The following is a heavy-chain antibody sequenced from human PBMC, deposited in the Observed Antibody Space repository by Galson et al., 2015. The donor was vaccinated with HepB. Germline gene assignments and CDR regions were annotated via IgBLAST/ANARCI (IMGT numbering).Heavy chain of an antibody. J-gene: IGHJ5*02. Sequence: LRLSCAASGFTFSSYWMSWVRQAPGKGLEWVANIKEDGSEKYYVDSVRGRFIISRDNAKNSVYLQMNSLRVDDTAVYYCARDVGYAWGQGTLVTVSS. CDR1: GFTFSSYW. CDR2: IKEDGSEK. D-gene: IGHD5-18*01. CDR3: ARDVGYA. V-gene: IGHV3-7*01.